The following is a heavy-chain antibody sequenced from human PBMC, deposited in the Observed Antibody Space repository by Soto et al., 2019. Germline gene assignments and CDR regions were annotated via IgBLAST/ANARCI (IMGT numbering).Heavy chain of an antibody. D-gene: IGHD4-17*01. CDR1: GGTFSTSS. CDR3: ARGHEYGGNSDAFDI. V-gene: IGHV1-69*14. J-gene: IGHJ3*02. CDR2: ILPVFGTA. Sequence: QVHLVQSGAEVKKPGSSVKVSCKASGGTFSTSSINWLRQAPGQRPEWMGNILPVFGTADYAQKFRDRVTITGDKSTNTAYMELRSLFSKDAAVYYYARGHEYGGNSDAFDIWGQGTVVTVSS.